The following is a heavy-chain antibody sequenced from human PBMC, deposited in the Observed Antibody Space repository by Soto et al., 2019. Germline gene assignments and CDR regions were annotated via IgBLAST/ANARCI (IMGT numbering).Heavy chain of an antibody. CDR2: IKPNSGGT. J-gene: IGHJ6*02. D-gene: IGHD1-1*01. V-gene: IGHV1-2*04. CDR3: ARDLNWNDVPFPLPYGMDV. Sequence: ASVKVSCKASGYTFTGYYMHWVRQAPGQGLEWMGWIKPNSGGTNYAQKFQGWVTMTRDTSISTAYMELSRLRSDDTAVYYCARDLNWNDVPFPLPYGMDVWGQGTTVTVSS. CDR1: GYTFTGYY.